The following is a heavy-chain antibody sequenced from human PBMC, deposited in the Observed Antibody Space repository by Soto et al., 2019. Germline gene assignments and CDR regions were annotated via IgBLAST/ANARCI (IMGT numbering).Heavy chain of an antibody. J-gene: IGHJ3*02. Sequence: ETLSLTDTVSGVSISSYDWSGIRHPQGKGLEWIGYIYYSGSTNYNPSLKSRVTISVDTSKNQFSLKLSSVTAADTAVYCCARVWGGAFDIWGQGTMVTVSS. CDR2: IYYSGST. V-gene: IGHV4-59*01. CDR1: GVSISSYD. D-gene: IGHD3-10*01. CDR3: ARVWGGAFDI.